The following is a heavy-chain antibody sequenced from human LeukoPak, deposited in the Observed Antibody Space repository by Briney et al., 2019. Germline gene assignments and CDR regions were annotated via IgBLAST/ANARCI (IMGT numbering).Heavy chain of an antibody. D-gene: IGHD3-3*01. CDR2: IFYSGST. Sequence: SETLSLTCTVSGGSISSYYWSWIRQPPGKGLEWIGYIFYSGSTNYNPSLKSRVTLSVDTSKNQFSLKLSSVTAADTAVYYCARDGELGDFWSGQGVYNWFDPWGQGTLVTVSS. CDR3: ARDGELGDFWSGQGVYNWFDP. CDR1: GGSISSYY. J-gene: IGHJ5*02. V-gene: IGHV4-59*12.